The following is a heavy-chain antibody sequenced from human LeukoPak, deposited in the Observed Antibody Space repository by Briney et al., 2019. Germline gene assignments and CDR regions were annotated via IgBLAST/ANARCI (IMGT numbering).Heavy chain of an antibody. D-gene: IGHD3-22*01. CDR2: ISSSSSYT. CDR3: ASQTYYYGSSGYYHGGIDY. J-gene: IGHJ4*02. Sequence: GGSLRLSCAASGSTFSDYYMSWIRQAPGKGLEWVSYISSSSSYTNYADSVKGRFTISRDNAKNSLYLQMNSLRAEDTAVYYCASQTYYYGSSGYYHGGIDYWGQGTLVTVSS. CDR1: GSTFSDYY. V-gene: IGHV3-11*06.